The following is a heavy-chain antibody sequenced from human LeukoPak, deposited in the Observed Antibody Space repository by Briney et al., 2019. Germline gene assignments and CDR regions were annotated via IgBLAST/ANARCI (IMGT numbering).Heavy chain of an antibody. Sequence: GGSLRLSCAASGFTFSSNGMNWVRQPPGKGLEWVAVISKDGSNKYYADSVKGRFTISRDNSKNTLYLQMNSLRAEDTAVYYCAKDLTSPLLWFGETIGMDVWGQGTTVTVSS. CDR3: AKDLTSPLLWFGETIGMDV. V-gene: IGHV3-30*18. J-gene: IGHJ6*02. D-gene: IGHD3-10*01. CDR2: ISKDGSNK. CDR1: GFTFSSNG.